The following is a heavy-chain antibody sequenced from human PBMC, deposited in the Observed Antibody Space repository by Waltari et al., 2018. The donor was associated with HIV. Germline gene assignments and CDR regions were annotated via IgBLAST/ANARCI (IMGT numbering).Heavy chain of an antibody. D-gene: IGHD6-13*01. CDR2: VSTHNENK. CDR1: GYIFTNFG. Sequence: VQLLQSGAEVKEPGASVRVYCEVSGYIFTNFGISWVRQAPGQVIAWMGWVSTHNENKKYAPRLKCRVTLPADTSTNTSYMDLRSLTSEDTAVYYCARILGSSWYNWIDPWGQGTLVTVSS. J-gene: IGHJ5*02. CDR3: ARILGSSWYNWIDP. V-gene: IGHV1-18*01.